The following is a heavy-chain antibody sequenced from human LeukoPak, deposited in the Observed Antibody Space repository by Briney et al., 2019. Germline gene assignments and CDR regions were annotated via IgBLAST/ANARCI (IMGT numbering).Heavy chain of an antibody. CDR2: INPSGDST. D-gene: IGHD6-19*01. V-gene: IGHV1-46*01. J-gene: IGHJ4*02. CDR3: ARESAVAGLGCHY. Sequence: ASVKVSCKASGYTFTSYGISWVRQAPGQGLEWMGIINPSGDSTSYAQKFQGRVTMTRDTSTSTVYMELSSLRSEDTAVYYCARESAVAGLGCHYWGQGTLVTVSS. CDR1: GYTFTSYG.